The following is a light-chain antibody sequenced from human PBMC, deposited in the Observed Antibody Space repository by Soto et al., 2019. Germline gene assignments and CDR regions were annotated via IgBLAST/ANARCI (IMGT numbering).Light chain of an antibody. CDR2: TAS. J-gene: IGKJ1*01. Sequence: DIHMTQSPSSVSASVGDRVTITCRASQGISNWLAWFQQKPGKAPKLLIYTASLLQSGAPSRFSGSGSGTDFTLTSSSLQPEDFATYYCQQSNSFPLTFGQGTKVDIK. CDR3: QQSNSFPLT. CDR1: QGISNW. V-gene: IGKV1-12*01.